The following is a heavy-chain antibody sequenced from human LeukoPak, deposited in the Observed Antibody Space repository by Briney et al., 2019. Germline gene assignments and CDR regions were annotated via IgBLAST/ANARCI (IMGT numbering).Heavy chain of an antibody. V-gene: IGHV4-39*01. J-gene: IGHJ3*02. CDR1: GVSISSSSYY. CDR2: IYYSGST. CDR3: ARLGESSGAGAFDI. D-gene: IGHD6-19*01. Sequence: SETLSLTCTVSGVSISSSSYYWGWIRQPPGKGLEWIGSIYYSGSTYYNPSLKSRVTISVDTSKNQFSLKLSSVTAADTAVYYCARLGESSGAGAFDIWGQGTMVTVSS.